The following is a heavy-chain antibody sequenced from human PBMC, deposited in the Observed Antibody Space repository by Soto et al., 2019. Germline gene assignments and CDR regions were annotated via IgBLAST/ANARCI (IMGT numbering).Heavy chain of an antibody. CDR1: GDSVSSISAT. Sequence: LSLTCAISGDSVSSISATWNWIRQSPSRGLEWLGRTYYRSRWYNDYAVSVKSRITINPDTSKNQFFLQLNSVTPDDTAVYYCARVTWGPLDYWGQGTLVTVSS. CDR3: ARVTWGPLDY. CDR2: TYYRSRWYN. V-gene: IGHV6-1*01. D-gene: IGHD3-16*01. J-gene: IGHJ4*02.